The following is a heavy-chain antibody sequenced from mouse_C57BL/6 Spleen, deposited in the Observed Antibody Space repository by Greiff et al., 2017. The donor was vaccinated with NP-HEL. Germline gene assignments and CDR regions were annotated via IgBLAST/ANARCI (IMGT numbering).Heavy chain of an antibody. CDR1: GYSITSGYY. Sequence: VQLKESGPGLVKPSQSLSLTCSVTGYSITSGYYWNWIRQFPGNKLEWMGYISYDGSNNYNPSLKNRISITRDTSKNQFCLKLNSVTTEDTATYYCAREETIDGYPYYYAMDYWGQGTSVTVSS. J-gene: IGHJ4*01. V-gene: IGHV3-6*01. CDR3: AREETIDGYPYYYAMDY. CDR2: ISYDGSN. D-gene: IGHD2-3*01.